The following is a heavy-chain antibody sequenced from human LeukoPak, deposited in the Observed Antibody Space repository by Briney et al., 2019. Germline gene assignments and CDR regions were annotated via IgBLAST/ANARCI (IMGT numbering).Heavy chain of an antibody. CDR1: GGSISSSSYY. CDR3: ARIDFWSGVLDY. V-gene: IGHV4-39*01. Sequence: SETLSLTRTVSGGSISSSSYYWGWIRQPPGKGLEWIGSTYYSGSTYYNPSLKSRVTISVDTSKNQFSLKLSSVTAADTAVYYCARIDFWSGVLDYWGQGTLVTVSS. CDR2: TYYSGST. D-gene: IGHD3-3*01. J-gene: IGHJ4*02.